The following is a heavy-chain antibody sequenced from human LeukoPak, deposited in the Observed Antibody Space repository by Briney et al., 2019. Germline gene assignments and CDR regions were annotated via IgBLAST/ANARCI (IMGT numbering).Heavy chain of an antibody. J-gene: IGHJ6*03. Sequence: GGSLRLSCAASGFTFSDYYMSWIRQAPGKGLEWDSYISSSGSNIYYADSVKGRFTISRDNAKNSLYLQMNSLRAEDTAVYYCARGYSSSWYVHYYYMDVWGKGTTVTVSS. CDR1: GFTFSDYY. V-gene: IGHV3-11*01. CDR2: ISSSGSNI. CDR3: ARGYSSSWYVHYYYMDV. D-gene: IGHD6-13*01.